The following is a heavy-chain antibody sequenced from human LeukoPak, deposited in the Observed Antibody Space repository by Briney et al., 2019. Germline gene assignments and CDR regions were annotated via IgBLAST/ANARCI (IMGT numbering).Heavy chain of an antibody. CDR2: IIPIFGTA. J-gene: IGHJ6*02. CDR3: ASPANRVYGSYYGMDV. D-gene: IGHD1-14*01. V-gene: IGHV1-69*13. CDR1: GYTFTGYY. Sequence: SVKVSCKASGYTFTGYYMHWVRQAPGQGLEWMGGIIPIFGTANYAQKFQGRVTIAADESTSTAYMELSSLRSEDTAVYYCASPANRVYGSYYGMDVWGQGTTVTVSS.